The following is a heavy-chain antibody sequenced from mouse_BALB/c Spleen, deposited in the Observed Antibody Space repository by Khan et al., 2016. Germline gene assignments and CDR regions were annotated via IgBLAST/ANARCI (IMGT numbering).Heavy chain of an antibody. CDR2: IYPGDGDT. CDR3: ADALFVY. Sequence: QMQLEESGAELARPGASVRLSCKASGYTSANYWMQWVKQRPGQGLEWIGSIYPGDGDTRYSQKFKDKATLTADKSSSSAYMHLRSVESEDSAVYYCADALFVYWGQGTLVTVSA. J-gene: IGHJ3*01. CDR1: GYTSANYW. V-gene: IGHV1-87*01.